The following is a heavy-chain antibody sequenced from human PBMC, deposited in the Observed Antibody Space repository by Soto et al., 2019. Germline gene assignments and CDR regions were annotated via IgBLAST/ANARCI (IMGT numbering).Heavy chain of an antibody. D-gene: IGHD4-17*01. CDR3: AKDKVVYAPHDAFDI. V-gene: IGHV3-30*18. CDR1: GFTFSSYG. J-gene: IGHJ3*02. Sequence: GGSLRLSCAASGFTFSSYGMHWVRQAPGKGLEWVAVISYDGSNKYYADSVKGRFTISRDNSKNTLYLQMNSLRAEDTAVYYCAKDKVVYAPHDAFDIWGQGTMVTVSS. CDR2: ISYDGSNK.